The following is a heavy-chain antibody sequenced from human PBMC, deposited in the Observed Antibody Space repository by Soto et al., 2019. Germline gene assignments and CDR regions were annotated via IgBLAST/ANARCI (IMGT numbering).Heavy chain of an antibody. V-gene: IGHV1-2*02. J-gene: IGHJ4*02. D-gene: IGHD3-3*01. CDR2: INPNTGAT. CDR1: GYSFTGYF. CDR3: ARDTRPYYDFWSGYYDY. Sequence: ASVKVSCKASGYSFTGYFVHWVRQAPGPGLEWMGWINPNTGATKYAQKFQGRVTMTRDTSITTAYMELSRLRSDDTAVYYCARDTRPYYDFWSGYYDYWGQGTLVTVSS.